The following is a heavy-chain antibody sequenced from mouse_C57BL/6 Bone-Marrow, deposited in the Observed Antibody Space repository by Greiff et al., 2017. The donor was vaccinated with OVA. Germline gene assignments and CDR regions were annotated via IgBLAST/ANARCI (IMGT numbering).Heavy chain of an antibody. CDR2: IYPGNGDT. J-gene: IGHJ2*01. CDR3: ARSRCIGNYVDFDY. V-gene: IGHV1-12*01. D-gene: IGHD2-1*01. Sequence: QVQLKQSGAELVRPGASVKMSCKASGYTFTSYNMHWVKQTPRQGLEWIGAIYPGNGDTSYNKTFKGKATLTVAKSSSTAFLQLSSLTSEDAAVYFCARSRCIGNYVDFDYWGQGTTLTVSS. CDR1: GYTFTSYN.